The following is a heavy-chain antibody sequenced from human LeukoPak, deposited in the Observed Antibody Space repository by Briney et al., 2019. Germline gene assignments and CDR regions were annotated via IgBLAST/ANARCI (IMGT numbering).Heavy chain of an antibody. CDR1: GGTFSSYA. CDR2: IIPIFGTA. CDR3: ARGGGRDFYGDYSDAFDI. Sequence: SVKVSCKASGGTFSSYAISWVRQAPGQGLEWMGGIIPIFGTANYAQKFQGRVTITTDESTSTAYMELSSLRSEDTAVYYCARGGGRDFYGDYSDAFDIWGQGTMVTVSS. D-gene: IGHD4-17*01. V-gene: IGHV1-69*05. J-gene: IGHJ3*02.